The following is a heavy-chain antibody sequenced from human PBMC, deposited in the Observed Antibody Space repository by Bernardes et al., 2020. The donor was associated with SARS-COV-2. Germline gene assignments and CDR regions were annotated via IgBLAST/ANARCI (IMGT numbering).Heavy chain of an antibody. D-gene: IGHD3-22*01. J-gene: IGHJ6*02. CDR3: ARDHSNSHKHAMDV. CDR2: IYNNGNT. CDR1: GFTVSDHY. V-gene: IGHV3-53*01. Sequence: GSLRLSCAVSGFTVSDHYLSWVRQAPGKGLEWVSVIYNNGNTYYADSVKGRFIIPRDNSNNTLFLQMNSLRAEDTAVYYCARDHSNSHKHAMDVWGQGTTVTVSS.